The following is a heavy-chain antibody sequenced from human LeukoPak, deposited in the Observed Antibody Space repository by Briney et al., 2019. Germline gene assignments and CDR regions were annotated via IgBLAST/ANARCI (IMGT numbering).Heavy chain of an antibody. J-gene: IGHJ4*02. CDR2: IRYDGSNK. V-gene: IGHV3-30*02. CDR1: GFTFSSYG. D-gene: IGHD1-26*01. Sequence: GGSLRLSCAASGFTFSSYGMHWVRQAPGKGLEWVAFIRYDGSNKYYADSVKGRFTISRDNSKNTLYLQMNSLRAEDTAVYYCARDLGIGSYHPLGYWGQGTLVTVSS. CDR3: ARDLGIGSYHPLGY.